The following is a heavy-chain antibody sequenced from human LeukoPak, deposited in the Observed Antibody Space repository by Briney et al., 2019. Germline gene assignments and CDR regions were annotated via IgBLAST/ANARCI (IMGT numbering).Heavy chain of an antibody. CDR2: IKPSGGST. D-gene: IGHD6-13*01. CDR1: GYTFTSYY. V-gene: IGHV1-46*01. CDR3: ARETGVAAAFDY. J-gene: IGHJ4*02. Sequence: VASVKVSCKASGYTFTSYYMHWVRQAPGQGLEWMGIIKPSGGSTSYAQKFQGRVTMTRDTSTSTVYMELSSLSSEDTAVYYCARETGVAAAFDYWGQGTLVTVSS.